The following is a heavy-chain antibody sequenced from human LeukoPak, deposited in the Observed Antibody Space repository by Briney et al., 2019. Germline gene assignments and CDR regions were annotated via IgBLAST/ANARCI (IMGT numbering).Heavy chain of an antibody. Sequence: SETLSLTCTVSGASISAYSWSWIRQPPGKGLEWIGCIHYSGNTHCNPSLESRVTLSVDTSKNQFSLKLSSVTAADTAVYYCARHGRESRYFDWLLYYIDHWGQGALVAVSS. CDR3: ARHGRESRYFDWLLYYIDH. CDR2: IHYSGNT. V-gene: IGHV4-59*08. J-gene: IGHJ4*02. D-gene: IGHD3-9*01. CDR1: GASISAYS.